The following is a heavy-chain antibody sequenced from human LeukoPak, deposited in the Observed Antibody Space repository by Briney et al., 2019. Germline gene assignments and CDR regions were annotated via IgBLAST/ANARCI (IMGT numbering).Heavy chain of an antibody. CDR2: ISAYNGNT. J-gene: IGHJ5*02. CDR3: ARYVIQLRNWFDP. D-gene: IGHD3-16*02. V-gene: IGHV1-18*01. Sequence: GASVKVSCKASGYTLTSYGISWVRQAPGQGLEWMGWISAYNGNTNYAQKLQGRVTMTADTSTSTAYMELRSLRSDDTAVYYCARYVIQLRNWFDPWGQGTLVTVSS. CDR1: GYTLTSYG.